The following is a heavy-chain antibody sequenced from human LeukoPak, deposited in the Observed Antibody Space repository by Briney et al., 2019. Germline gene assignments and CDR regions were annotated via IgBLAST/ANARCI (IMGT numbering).Heavy chain of an antibody. Sequence: SAKASPKPPLGTPPRYTTRPAPPPPPQGPQPTGRPIPILGTANSPQKFQGRVTITTDESTSTAYMELSSLRSEDTAVYYCARDREWLGFDYWGQGTLVTVSS. J-gene: IGHJ4*02. CDR1: LGTPPRYT. V-gene: IGHV1-69*05. CDR2: PIPILGTA. D-gene: IGHD6-19*01. CDR3: ARDREWLGFDY.